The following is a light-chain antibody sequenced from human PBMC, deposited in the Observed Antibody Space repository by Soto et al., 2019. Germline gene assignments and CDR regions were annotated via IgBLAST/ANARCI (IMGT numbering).Light chain of an antibody. V-gene: IGKV3-11*01. CDR1: RSVSTY. J-gene: IGKJ4*01. Sequence: EVVLTQSPATLSLSPGERATLSCRASRSVSTYLAWYQQRPGQAPRLLIYDASNRAAGIPARFSASGSGTDFTLTISSLEPEDFAVYYCQQRSNWGLTFGGGTKVEIK. CDR3: QQRSNWGLT. CDR2: DAS.